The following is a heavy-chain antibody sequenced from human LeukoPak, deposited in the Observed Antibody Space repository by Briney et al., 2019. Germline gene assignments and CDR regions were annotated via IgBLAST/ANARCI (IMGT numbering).Heavy chain of an antibody. CDR3: ARDPHV. CDR1: GFILSRYW. CDR2: IKQDGSEK. J-gene: IGHJ6*04. V-gene: IGHV3-7*01. Sequence: GGSLRLSCAASGFILSRYWMMCVRQAPGRGLEWVANIKQDGSEKHYVDSVRGRFTISRDNAKNSVYLQMNSLRAEDTAVYYCARDPHVWGKGTTVTVSS.